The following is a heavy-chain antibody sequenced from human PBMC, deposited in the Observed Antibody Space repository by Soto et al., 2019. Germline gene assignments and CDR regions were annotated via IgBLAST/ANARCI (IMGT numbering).Heavy chain of an antibody. CDR1: GGSISSGDYY. CDR2: IYYSGST. J-gene: IGHJ3*02. V-gene: IGHV4-30-4*01. Sequence: SETLSLTCTVSGGSISSGDYYWSWIRQPPGKGLEWIGYIYYSGSTYYNPSLKSRVTISVDTSKNQFSLKLSSVTAADTAVYYCARGFRTHDAFDIWGQGTMVTVSS. CDR3: ARGFRTHDAFDI. D-gene: IGHD3-10*01.